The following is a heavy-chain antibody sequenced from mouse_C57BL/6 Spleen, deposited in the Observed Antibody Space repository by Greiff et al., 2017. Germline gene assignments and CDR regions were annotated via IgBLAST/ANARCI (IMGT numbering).Heavy chain of an antibody. CDR2: IWRGGST. J-gene: IGHJ4*01. D-gene: IGHD2-2*01. V-gene: IGHV2-5*01. CDR3: AKTPLMVTTSPYYAMDY. CDR1: GFSLTSYG. Sequence: QVQLQQSGPGLVQPSQSLSITCTVSGFSLTSYGVHWVRQSPGKGLEWLGVIWRGGSTDYNAAFMSRLSITKDNSKSQVFFKMNSLQADDTAIYYCAKTPLMVTTSPYYAMDYWGQGTSVTVSS.